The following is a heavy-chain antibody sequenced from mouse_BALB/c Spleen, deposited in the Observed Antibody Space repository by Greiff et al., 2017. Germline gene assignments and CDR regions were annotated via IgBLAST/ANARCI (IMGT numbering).Heavy chain of an antibody. V-gene: IGHV3-6*02. CDR3: ARGYNDYDGYFDY. CDR1: GYSITSGYY. CDR2: ISYDGSN. J-gene: IGHJ2*01. D-gene: IGHD2-4*01. Sequence: EVQLVESGPGLVKPSQSLSLTCSVTGYSITSGYYWNWIRQFPGNKLEWMGYISYDGSNNYNPSLKNRISITRDTSKNQFFLKLNSVTTEDTATYYCARGYNDYDGYFDYWGQGTTLTVSS.